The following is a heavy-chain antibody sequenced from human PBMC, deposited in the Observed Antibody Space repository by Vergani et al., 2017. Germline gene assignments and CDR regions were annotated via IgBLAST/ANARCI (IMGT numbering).Heavy chain of an antibody. CDR3: AREDKPAYFDY. J-gene: IGHJ4*02. CDR1: QYTFTDYY. CDR2: INPNSGGT. D-gene: IGHD1-14*01. Sequence: QVQLVQSGAEVTKPGASVKVSCKASQYTFTDYYIHWVRLAPGQGLEWMGWINPNSGGTHYAQRFQGRVTMTRDTSINTASMELSGLRSDDTAVYYCAREDKPAYFDYWGQGTLVTVSS. V-gene: IGHV1-2*02.